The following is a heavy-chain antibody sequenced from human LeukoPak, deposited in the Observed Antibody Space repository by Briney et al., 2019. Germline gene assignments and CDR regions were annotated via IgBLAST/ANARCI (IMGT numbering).Heavy chain of an antibody. CDR3: ARDSGNWFDP. Sequence: SETLSLTCTVSGGSVSSDISYWSWIRQPPGTGLEWIGYIHYSGSTNYNPSLKSRVTISVDTSKNQFSLKLSSVTAADTAVYYCARDSGNWFDPWGQGTPVTVSS. CDR1: GGSVSSDISY. D-gene: IGHD3-10*01. V-gene: IGHV4-61*01. J-gene: IGHJ5*02. CDR2: IHYSGST.